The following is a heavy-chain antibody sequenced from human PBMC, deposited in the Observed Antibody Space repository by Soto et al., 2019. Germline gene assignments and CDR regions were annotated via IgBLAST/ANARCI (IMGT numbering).Heavy chain of an antibody. Sequence: SETLSLTCAVYGGSFSGYYWTWIRQPPGTGLEWIGEINHSGSTNYNPSLKSRVTISVDTSKNQFSLKLTSVTAADTAVYYCARDKITGIFAYWGQGALVTVSS. CDR3: ARDKITGIFAY. D-gene: IGHD2-8*02. V-gene: IGHV4-34*01. J-gene: IGHJ4*02. CDR2: INHSGST. CDR1: GGSFSGYY.